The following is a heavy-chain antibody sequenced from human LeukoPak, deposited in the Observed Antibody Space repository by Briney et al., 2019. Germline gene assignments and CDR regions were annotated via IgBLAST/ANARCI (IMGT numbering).Heavy chain of an antibody. V-gene: IGHV5-51*01. Sequence: GESLKISCRASGYSFTTYWIGWVRQMPGKGLEWMGVIFPADSDTRYSPSFQGQVTISADKSISTAYLQWSSLKASDTAMYYCARRDDSGFSYFAYWGQGTLVTVSS. CDR1: GYSFTTYW. CDR3: ARRDDSGFSYFAY. D-gene: IGHD5-12*01. CDR2: IFPADSDT. J-gene: IGHJ4*02.